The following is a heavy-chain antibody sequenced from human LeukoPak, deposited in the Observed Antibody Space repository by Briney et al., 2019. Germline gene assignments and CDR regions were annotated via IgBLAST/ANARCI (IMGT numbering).Heavy chain of an antibody. CDR3: ARVAAWELETFYFDY. J-gene: IGHJ4*02. D-gene: IGHD1-26*01. CDR1: GHTFTSYG. V-gene: IGHV1-18*01. CDR2: ISANNGNT. Sequence: GASVKVSCKASGHTFTSYGISWVRQAPGQGLEWMGWISANNGNTNYAQKLQGRVTMTTDTSTNTAHMELRSLRSDDTAVYYCARVAAWELETFYFDYWGQGTLVTVSS.